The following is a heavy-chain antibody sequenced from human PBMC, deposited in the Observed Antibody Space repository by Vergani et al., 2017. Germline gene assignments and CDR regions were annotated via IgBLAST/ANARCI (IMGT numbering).Heavy chain of an antibody. CDR3: ARYLVGYGDYTGDLYYFDY. J-gene: IGHJ4*02. Sequence: QVQLVQSGAEVKKPGASVKVSCKASGYTFTSYGISWVRQAPGQGLEWVGWISGYNGNTNYAQKVQGRVTRTTDTSTSTAQMELRSLRSDDTAVYYCARYLVGYGDYTGDLYYFDYWGQGTLVTVSS. CDR1: GYTFTSYG. V-gene: IGHV1-18*04. D-gene: IGHD4-17*01. CDR2: ISGYNGNT.